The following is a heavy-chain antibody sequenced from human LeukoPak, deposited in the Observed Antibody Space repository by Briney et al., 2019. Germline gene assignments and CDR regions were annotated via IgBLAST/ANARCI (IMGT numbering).Heavy chain of an antibody. CDR1: GGSISSYY. Sequence: SETLSLTCTVSGGSISSYYWSWIRQPPGKGLEWIGYIYYSGSTNYNPSLKSRVTISVDTSKNQFSLKLSSVTAADTAVYYCARSEVVYFDYWGRGTLVTVSS. CDR2: IYYSGST. D-gene: IGHD2-15*01. V-gene: IGHV4-59*01. J-gene: IGHJ4*02. CDR3: ARSEVVYFDY.